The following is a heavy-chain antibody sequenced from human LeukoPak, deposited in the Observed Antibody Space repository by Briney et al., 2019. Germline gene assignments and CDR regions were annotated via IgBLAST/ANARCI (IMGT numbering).Heavy chain of an antibody. CDR2: INHSGST. V-gene: IGHV4-34*01. CDR3: ARDRGRFLEWFPRHAFDI. Sequence: SETLSLTCAVYGGSFSGYYWSWIRQPPGKGLEWIGEINHSGSTNYNPSLKSRVTISVDTSKNQFSLKLSSVTAADTAVYCCARDRGRFLEWFPRHAFDIWGQGTMVTVSS. CDR1: GGSFSGYY. D-gene: IGHD3-3*01. J-gene: IGHJ3*02.